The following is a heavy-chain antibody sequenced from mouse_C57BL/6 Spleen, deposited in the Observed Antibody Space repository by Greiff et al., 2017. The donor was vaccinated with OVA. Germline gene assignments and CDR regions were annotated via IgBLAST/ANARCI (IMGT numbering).Heavy chain of an antibody. J-gene: IGHJ3*01. CDR2: IDPETGGT. CDR1: GYTFTDYE. V-gene: IGHV1-15*01. CDR3: TKKETAQARFAY. D-gene: IGHD3-2*02. Sequence: VKLMESGAELVRPGASVTLSCKASGYTFTDYEMHWVKQTPVHGLEWIGAIDPETGGTAYNQKFKGKAILTADKSSSTAYMELRSLTSEDSAVYYCTKKETAQARFAYWGQGTLVTVSA.